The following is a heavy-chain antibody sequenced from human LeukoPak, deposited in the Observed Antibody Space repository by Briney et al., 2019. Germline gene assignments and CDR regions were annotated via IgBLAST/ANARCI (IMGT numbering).Heavy chain of an antibody. J-gene: IGHJ6*03. CDR3: TTDRGVTTVSYYYYYMDV. CDR2: IKSKTDGGTT. Sequence: PGGSLRLSCAASGFTFSNAWMSWVRQAPGKGLEWVGRIKSKTDGGTTDYAAPVKGRFTISRDDSKTTLYLQMNSLKTEDTAVYYCTTDRGVTTVSYYYYYMDVWGKGTTVTISS. D-gene: IGHD4-17*01. CDR1: GFTFSNAW. V-gene: IGHV3-15*01.